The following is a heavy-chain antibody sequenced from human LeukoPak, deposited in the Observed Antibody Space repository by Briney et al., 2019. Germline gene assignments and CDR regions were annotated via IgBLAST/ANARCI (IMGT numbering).Heavy chain of an antibody. CDR3: ARGRAIDI. CDR1: GFTFSSYG. CDR2: ISYDGSNK. V-gene: IGHV3-30*03. J-gene: IGHJ3*02. Sequence: PGRSLRLSCAASGFTFSSYGMHWVRQAPGKGLEWVAVISYDGSNKYYADSVKGRFTISRDNSKNTLYLQMNSLRAEDTAVYYCARGRAIDIWGQGTMVTVSS.